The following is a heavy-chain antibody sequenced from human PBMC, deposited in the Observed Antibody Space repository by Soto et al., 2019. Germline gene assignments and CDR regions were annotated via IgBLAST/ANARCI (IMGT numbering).Heavy chain of an antibody. CDR2: ISAYNGNT. D-gene: IGHD3-3*01. Sequence: GASVKVSCKASGYTFTSYGISWVRQAPGQGLEWMGWISAYNGNTNYAQKLQGRVTMTTDTSTSTAYMELRSLRSDDTAVYYCALAKADFWSGYGHWFDPWGQGTLVTVPQ. CDR1: GYTFTSYG. CDR3: ALAKADFWSGYGHWFDP. J-gene: IGHJ5*02. V-gene: IGHV1-18*01.